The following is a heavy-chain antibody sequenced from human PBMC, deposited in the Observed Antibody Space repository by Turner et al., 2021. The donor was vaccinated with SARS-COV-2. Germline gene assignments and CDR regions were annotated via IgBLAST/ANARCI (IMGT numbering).Heavy chain of an antibody. V-gene: IGHV4-34*02. D-gene: IGHD3-10*01. Sequence: QVQLQQWGAGLLKPSETLSLTCAVYGGSFSNHFWTWIRQPPGKGLEWIGEIDHSGLTKYKSSLESRVTISGDTPKKQFSLSLSSVTAADTAVYYCARVGSSLGARRNMGRPAITPKRSGIDFWGQGSLVTVSS. CDR1: GGSFSNHF. CDR2: IDHSGLT. CDR3: ARVGSSLGARRNMGRPAITPKRSGIDF. J-gene: IGHJ4*02.